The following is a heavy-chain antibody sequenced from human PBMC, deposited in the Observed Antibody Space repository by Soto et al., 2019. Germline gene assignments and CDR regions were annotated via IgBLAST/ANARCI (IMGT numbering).Heavy chain of an antibody. D-gene: IGHD4-17*01. Sequence: SETLSLTCAVSAYSISSGYYWAWIRQPPGKGLEWIGTIYHSGGTSHNPSLKSRVTISVDGSQHQFSLELRSVTAADTAVYFCARALTSGDSFDYWGQRILVTV. V-gene: IGHV4-38-2*01. J-gene: IGHJ4*02. CDR1: AYSISSGYY. CDR2: IYHSGGT. CDR3: ARALTSGDSFDY.